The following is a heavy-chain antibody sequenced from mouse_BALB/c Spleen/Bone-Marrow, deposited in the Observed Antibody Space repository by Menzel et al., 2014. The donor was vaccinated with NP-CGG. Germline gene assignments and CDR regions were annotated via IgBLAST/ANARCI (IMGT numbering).Heavy chain of an antibody. Sequence: VHVKQSGPELVKPGASMKISCKASGYSFTGYTMNWVKQSHGKNLEWIGLINPYNGGTNYNQKFKGKATLTVDKSSSTAYMELLSLTSEDSAVYYCARDYCGFSYGFAYWGQGTLVTVSA. CDR3: ARDYCGFSYGFAY. D-gene: IGHD1-1*01. J-gene: IGHJ3*01. V-gene: IGHV1-18*01. CDR1: GYSFTGYT. CDR2: INPYNGGT.